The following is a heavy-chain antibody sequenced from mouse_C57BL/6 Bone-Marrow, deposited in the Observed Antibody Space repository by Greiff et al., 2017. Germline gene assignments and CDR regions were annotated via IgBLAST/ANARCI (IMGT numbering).Heavy chain of an antibody. D-gene: IGHD1-2*01. CDR3: ATPYTAFAY. CDR2: IDPENGDT. CDR1: GFNIKDDY. J-gene: IGHJ3*01. Sequence: VQLQQSGAELVRPGASVKLSCTASGFNIKDDYMHWVKQRPEQGLEWIGWIDPENGDTVYASKFQGKATITADTSSNTAYLQLSSLTSEDTAVYYCATPYTAFAYWGQGTLVTVSA. V-gene: IGHV14-4*01.